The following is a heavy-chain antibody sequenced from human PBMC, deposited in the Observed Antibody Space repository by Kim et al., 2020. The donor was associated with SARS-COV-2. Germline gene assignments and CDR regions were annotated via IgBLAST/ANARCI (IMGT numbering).Heavy chain of an antibody. J-gene: IGHJ4*02. V-gene: IGHV3-33*01. D-gene: IGHD3-3*01. Sequence: GGSLRLSCAASGFTFSSYGMHWVRQAPGKGLEWVAVIWYDGSNKYYADSVKGRFTISRDNSKNTLFLQMHSLRAEDTAVYYCARDFGVEMASDDYFDYWGQGTLVSVSS. CDR3: ARDFGVEMASDDYFDY. CDR1: GFTFSSYG. CDR2: IWYDGSNK.